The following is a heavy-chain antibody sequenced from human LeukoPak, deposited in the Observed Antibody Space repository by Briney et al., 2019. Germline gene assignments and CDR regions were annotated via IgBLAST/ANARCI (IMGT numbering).Heavy chain of an antibody. V-gene: IGHV3-15*01. J-gene: IGHJ4*02. D-gene: IGHD3-10*01. CDR1: GFTFISYD. CDR2: IKSKTDGGTT. CDR3: TALTMIRRDHADY. Sequence: PGGSLRLSCAASGFTFISYDMNWVRQAPGRGLEWVGRIKSKTDGGTTDYAAPVKGRFTISRDDSKNTLYLQMNSLKTEDTALYYCTALTMIRRDHADYWGQGTLVTVSS.